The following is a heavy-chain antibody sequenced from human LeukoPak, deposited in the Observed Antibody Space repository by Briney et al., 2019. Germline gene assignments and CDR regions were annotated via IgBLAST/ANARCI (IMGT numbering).Heavy chain of an antibody. Sequence: ASVKVSCKASGYTFTGYYMHWVRQAPGQGLEWMGWINPNSGGTNYAQKFQGWATMTRDTSISTAYMELSRLRSDDTAVYYCARDQEGKRNWFDPWGQGTLVTVSS. CDR2: INPNSGGT. CDR3: ARDQEGKRNWFDP. J-gene: IGHJ5*02. V-gene: IGHV1-2*04. CDR1: GYTFTGYY.